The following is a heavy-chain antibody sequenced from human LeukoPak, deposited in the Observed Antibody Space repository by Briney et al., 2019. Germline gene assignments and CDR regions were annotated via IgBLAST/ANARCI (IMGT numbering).Heavy chain of an antibody. CDR3: ARDNWNYGSSMDV. Sequence: SETLSLTCTVSGGSISSYYWSWIRQPPGKGLEGFGYIYYSGGTNYNPSLKSRVTISVDTSKNQFSLKLSSVTAADTAVYYCARDNWNYGSSMDVWGQGTTVTVSS. V-gene: IGHV4-59*01. CDR2: IYYSGGT. D-gene: IGHD1-7*01. CDR1: GGSISSYY. J-gene: IGHJ6*02.